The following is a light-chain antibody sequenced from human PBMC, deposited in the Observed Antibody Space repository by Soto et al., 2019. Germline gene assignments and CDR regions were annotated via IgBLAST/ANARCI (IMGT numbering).Light chain of an antibody. CDR3: QHSDTFLWT. J-gene: IGKJ1*01. Sequence: EIQVTQSPSALSGSIGDRVTITCRASQTISSWLAWYQQKPGKAPKLLIYDASRLESGVPSRFSGSGSGTDFTLTITGLQPDDFATYYCQHSDTFLWTFGPGTKVDIK. CDR2: DAS. CDR1: QTISSW. V-gene: IGKV1-5*01.